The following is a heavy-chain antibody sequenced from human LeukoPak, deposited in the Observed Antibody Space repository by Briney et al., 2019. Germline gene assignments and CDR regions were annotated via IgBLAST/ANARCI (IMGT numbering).Heavy chain of an antibody. J-gene: IGHJ4*02. CDR2: IKQDRSEK. CDR1: GFTFSNYW. D-gene: IGHD1-26*01. Sequence: GGSLRLSCAASGFTFSNYWMSWVRQAPGKGLEWVANIKQDRSEKYYVDSVKGRFTISRDNSKNTLYLQMNSLRAEDTAVYYCAKDLKIVGVTTWEVDYWGQGTLVTVSS. V-gene: IGHV3-7*01. CDR3: AKDLKIVGVTTWEVDY.